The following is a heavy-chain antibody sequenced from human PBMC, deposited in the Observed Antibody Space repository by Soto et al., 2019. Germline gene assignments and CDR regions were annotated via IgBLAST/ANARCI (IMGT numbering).Heavy chain of an antibody. J-gene: IGHJ6*03. D-gene: IGHD3-10*01. CDR2: TYYRSKWYN. CDR3: ARIFYGSGSEHYYYYYMDV. CDR1: GDSVSSNSAA. V-gene: IGHV6-1*01. Sequence: SPTLSLTCAISGDSVSSNSAAWNWIRQSPSRGLEWLGRTYYRSKWYNDYAVSVKSRITINPDTSKNQFSLQLNSVTPEDTAVYYCARIFYGSGSEHYYYYYMDVWGKGTTVTVSS.